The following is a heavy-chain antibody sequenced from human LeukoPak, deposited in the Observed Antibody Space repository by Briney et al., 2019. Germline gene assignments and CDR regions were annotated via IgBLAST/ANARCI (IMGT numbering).Heavy chain of an antibody. CDR1: GFTFSSYW. V-gene: IGHV3-7*01. CDR3: AREGRAVAAFYYYYMDV. D-gene: IGHD6-19*01. J-gene: IGHJ6*03. CDR2: IKQDGSEK. Sequence: PGGSLRLSCAASGFTFSSYWMGWVRQAPGKGLEWVANIKQDGSEKYYVDSVKGRFTISRDNAKNSLYLQMNSLRAEDTAVYYCAREGRAVAAFYYYYMDVWGKGTTVTVSS.